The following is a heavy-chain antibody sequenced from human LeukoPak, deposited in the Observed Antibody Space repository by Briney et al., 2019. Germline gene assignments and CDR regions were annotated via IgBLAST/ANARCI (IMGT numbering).Heavy chain of an antibody. CDR3: ATGVLLHTWDPPDY. J-gene: IGHJ4*02. D-gene: IGHD1-26*01. CDR1: GYTFTGYY. CDR2: INPNSGGT. Sequence: ASVKVSCKASGYTFTGYYMHWVRQAPGQGLEWMGWINPNSGGTNYAQKFQGRVTMTRDTSISTAYMELSRLRSDDTAVYYCATGVLLHTWDPPDYWGQGTLVTVSS. V-gene: IGHV1-2*02.